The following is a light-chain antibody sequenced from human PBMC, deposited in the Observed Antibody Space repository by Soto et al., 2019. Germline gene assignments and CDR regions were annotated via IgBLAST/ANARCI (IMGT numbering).Light chain of an antibody. CDR3: AAWDDSLSGVV. CDR1: SSNIGSNY. V-gene: IGLV1-47*01. J-gene: IGLJ2*01. CDR2: RNN. Sequence: QSVLTQPPSASGTPGQRVTISCSGSSSNIGSNYVYWYQQLPGTAPKVLIYRNNQRPSGVPDRFSGSKSGTSASLAISGLRSEDESDYYCAAWDDSLSGVVFGGGTNLTVL.